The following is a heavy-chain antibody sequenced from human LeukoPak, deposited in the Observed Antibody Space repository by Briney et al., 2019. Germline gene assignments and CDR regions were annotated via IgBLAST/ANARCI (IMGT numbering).Heavy chain of an antibody. CDR1: GLTFSNHW. V-gene: IGHV3-7*03. D-gene: IGHD3-9*01. Sequence: GGSLRLSCEASGLTFSNHWMSWVRQAPGKGLEWVANIKQDGSEKYYVDSVKGRFTISRDNAKNSLYLQMNSLRAEDTALYYCAKDGHFDWLSPEDYYYGMDVWGQGTTVTVSS. CDR2: IKQDGSEK. CDR3: AKDGHFDWLSPEDYYYGMDV. J-gene: IGHJ6*02.